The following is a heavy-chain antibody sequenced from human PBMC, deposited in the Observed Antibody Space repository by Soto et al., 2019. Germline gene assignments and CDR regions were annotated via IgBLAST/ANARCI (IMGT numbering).Heavy chain of an antibody. V-gene: IGHV1-69*13. D-gene: IGHD3-16*02. CDR1: GGTFSSYA. CDR3: ARRDDYVWGSYRYYYYGMDV. J-gene: IGHJ6*02. Sequence: ASVKVSCKASGGTFSSYAISWVRQAPGQGLEWMGGIIPIFGTANYAQKFQGRVTITADESTSTAYMELGSLRSEDTAVYYCARRDDYVWGSYRYYYYGMDVWGQGTTVTVSS. CDR2: IIPIFGTA.